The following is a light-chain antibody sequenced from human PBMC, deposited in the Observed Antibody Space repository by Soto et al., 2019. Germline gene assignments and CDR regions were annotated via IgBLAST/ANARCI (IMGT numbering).Light chain of an antibody. CDR1: HSVGTF. CDR3: QQRRTWPLT. V-gene: IGKV3-11*01. J-gene: IGKJ4*01. CDR2: DAS. Sequence: EIVLTQSPATLSLSPGESATLSCMASHSVGTFLAWYQHKPGQAPRLLLLDASTTATGVPPRFSGSQSGTDFTRTISRLAPEDFAVYYCQQRRTWPLTFGGGTKV.